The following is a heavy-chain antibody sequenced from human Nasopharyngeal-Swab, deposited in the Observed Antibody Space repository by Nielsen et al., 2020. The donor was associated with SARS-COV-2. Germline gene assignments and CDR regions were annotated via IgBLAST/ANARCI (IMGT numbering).Heavy chain of an antibody. V-gene: IGHV3-21*01. CDR3: ARSITFGGVIAERHFDY. CDR2: ISSSSSYI. Sequence: RQSPGQGLEWVSSISSSSSYIYYADSVKGRFTISRDNAKNSLYLQMNSLRAEDTAVYYCARSITFGGVIAERHFDYWGQGTLVTVSS. D-gene: IGHD3-16*02. J-gene: IGHJ4*02.